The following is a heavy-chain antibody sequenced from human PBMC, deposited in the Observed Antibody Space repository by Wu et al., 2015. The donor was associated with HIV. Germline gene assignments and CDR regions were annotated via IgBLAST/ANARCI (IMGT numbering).Heavy chain of an antibody. CDR3: ARPLGYYDSTNRAYAFDI. J-gene: IGHJ3*02. D-gene: IGHD3-22*01. Sequence: QVQLVQSGAEVKKPGASVKVSCKASGYTFTSYDINWVRQATGQGLEWMGWMNPNSGNTGYAQKFQGRVTMTRNTSISTAYMELSSLRSEDTAVYYCARPLGYYDSTNRAYAFDIWGQGTMVTVSS. CDR2: MNPNSGNT. CDR1: GYTFTSYD. V-gene: IGHV1-8*01.